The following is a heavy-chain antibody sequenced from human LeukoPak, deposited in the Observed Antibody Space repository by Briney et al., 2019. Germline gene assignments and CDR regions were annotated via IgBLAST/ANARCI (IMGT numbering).Heavy chain of an antibody. CDR3: SRDQRVNWFEP. D-gene: IGHD6-25*01. CDR1: GYSISSGYY. J-gene: IGHJ5*02. CDR2: IYHSGST. Sequence: SETLSLTCTVSGYSISSGYYWGWIRQPPGKGLEWIGSIYHSGSTYYNPSLKSRVTISVDTSKNQFSLKLSSVTAADTAVYYCSRDQRVNWFEPWGQGTLVTVSS. V-gene: IGHV4-38-2*02.